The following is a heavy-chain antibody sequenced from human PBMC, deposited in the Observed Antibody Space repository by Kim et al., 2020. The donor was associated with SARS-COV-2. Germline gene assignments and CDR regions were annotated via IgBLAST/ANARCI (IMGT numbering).Heavy chain of an antibody. V-gene: IGHV4-31*03. CDR3: ASSPIFGVVTSVFDY. J-gene: IGHJ4*02. CDR2: IYYSGST. Sequence: SETLSLTCTVSGGSISSGGYYWSWIRQHPGKGLEWIGYIYYSGSTYYNPSLKSRVTISVDTSKNQFSLKLSSVTAADTAVYYCASSPIFGVVTSVFDYWGQGTLVTVSS. D-gene: IGHD3-3*01. CDR1: GGSISSGGYY.